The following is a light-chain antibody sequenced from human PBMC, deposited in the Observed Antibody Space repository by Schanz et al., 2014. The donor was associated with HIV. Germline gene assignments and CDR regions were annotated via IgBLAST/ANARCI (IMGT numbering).Light chain of an antibody. V-gene: IGKV3-11*01. CDR3: QQRRTWPLT. J-gene: IGKJ4*01. Sequence: EIVLTQSPATLSLSPGERATLSCRASQSVGTYLAWYQQKPGQAPRLLIYTVSNRAAGIPARFSGSRSGTDFSLTISSLEPEDFAVYYCQQRRTWPLTFGGGTKVEIK. CDR1: QSVGTY. CDR2: TVS.